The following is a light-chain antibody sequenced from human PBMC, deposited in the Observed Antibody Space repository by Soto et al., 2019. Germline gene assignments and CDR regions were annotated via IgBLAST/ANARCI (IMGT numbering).Light chain of an antibody. CDR3: SSYASSSNV. CDR2: EVN. J-gene: IGLJ1*01. Sequence: QSALTQPASVSGSPGQSITISCTGTSSDVGSYNYVSWYQQHPGKAPKLMIYEVNKRPSGVPDRFSGSKSGNTASLTVSGLQAEDEADYYCSSYASSSNVFGTGTKLTVL. CDR1: SSDVGSYNY. V-gene: IGLV2-8*01.